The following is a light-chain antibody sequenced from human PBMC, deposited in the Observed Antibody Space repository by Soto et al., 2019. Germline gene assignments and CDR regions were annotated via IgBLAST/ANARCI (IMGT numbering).Light chain of an antibody. Sequence: EIVLTQSPCTLSLSPGERATLSCRASQSVSSTYLAWYQQKPGQAPRLLIYGASSRATGIPDRFSGSGSGTEFTLTISRLEPEDGALYYFQRYDISPFPFGQGTKLEIK. CDR2: GAS. J-gene: IGKJ2*01. CDR3: QRYDISPFP. V-gene: IGKV3-20*01. CDR1: QSVSSTY.